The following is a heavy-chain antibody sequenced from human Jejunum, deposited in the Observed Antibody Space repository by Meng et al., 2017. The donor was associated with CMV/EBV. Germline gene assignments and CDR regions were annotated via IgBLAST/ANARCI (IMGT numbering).Heavy chain of an antibody. CDR2: IRYDGNNQ. Sequence: FTFSTYGMHWVRLAPGRGLEWVAFIRYDGNNQYYTDSVKGRFTISRDNSRSTLFLQMNSLGVEDTAVYYCAKDLGASGWFETFDSWGQGTLVTVSS. D-gene: IGHD6-19*01. CDR1: FTFSTYG. J-gene: IGHJ4*02. CDR3: AKDLGASGWFETFDS. V-gene: IGHV3-30*02.